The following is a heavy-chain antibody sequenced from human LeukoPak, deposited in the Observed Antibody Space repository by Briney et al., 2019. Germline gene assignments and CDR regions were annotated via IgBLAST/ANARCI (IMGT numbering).Heavy chain of an antibody. V-gene: IGHV3-21*01. Sequence: GGSLRLSCAASGFTFSSYSINWVRQAPGKGLEWVSSISTSNSYIYYADSVKGRFTISRDNAKNSLYLQMNSLRAEDTAVYYCARLATVTMNLDAFDIWGQGTMVTVSS. CDR3: ARLATVTMNLDAFDI. CDR2: ISTSNSYI. D-gene: IGHD4-17*01. CDR1: GFTFSSYS. J-gene: IGHJ3*02.